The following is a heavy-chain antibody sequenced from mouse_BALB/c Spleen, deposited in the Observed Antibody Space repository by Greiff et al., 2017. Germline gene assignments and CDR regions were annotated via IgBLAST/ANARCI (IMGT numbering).Heavy chain of an antibody. D-gene: IGHD2-3*01. CDR1: GFSLTGYG. V-gene: IGHV2-6-7*01. J-gene: IGHJ2*01. Sequence: VQVVESGPGLVAPSQSLSITCTVSGFSLTGYGVNWVRQPPGKGLEWLGMIWGDGSTDYNSALKSRLSISKDNSKSQVFLKMNSLQTDDTARYYCAREGGMIPFDYWGQGTTLTVSS. CDR2: IWGDGST. CDR3: AREGGMIPFDY.